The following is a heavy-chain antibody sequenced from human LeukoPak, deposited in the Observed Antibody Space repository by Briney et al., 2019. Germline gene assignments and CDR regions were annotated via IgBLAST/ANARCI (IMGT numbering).Heavy chain of an antibody. CDR1: GGSISSYY. CDR2: IYYSGST. CDR3: AAAPYYFDY. V-gene: IGHV4-59*12. Sequence: ASETLSLTCTVSGGSISSYYWSWIRQPPGKGLEWIGYIYYSGSTNYNPSLKSRVTISVDTSKNQFSLKLSSVTAADTAVYYCAAAPYYFDYWGQGTLVTVSS. D-gene: IGHD2-15*01. J-gene: IGHJ4*02.